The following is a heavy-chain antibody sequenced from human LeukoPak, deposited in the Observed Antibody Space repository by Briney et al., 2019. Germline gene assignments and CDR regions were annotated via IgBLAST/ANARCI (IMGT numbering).Heavy chain of an antibody. V-gene: IGHV3-30*02. J-gene: IGHJ4*02. CDR2: IRYDGSNK. CDR1: GFTFSSYG. D-gene: IGHD6-13*01. CDR3: AKDRAAAGSVYYFDY. Sequence: GGSLRLPCAASGFTFSSYGMHWVRQAPGKGLEWVAFIRYDGSNKYYADSVKGRFTISRDNSKNTLYLQMNSLRAEDTAVYYCAKDRAAAGSVYYFDYWGQGTLVTVSS.